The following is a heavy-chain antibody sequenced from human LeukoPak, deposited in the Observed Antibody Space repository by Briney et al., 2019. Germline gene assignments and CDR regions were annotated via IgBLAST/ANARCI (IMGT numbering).Heavy chain of an antibody. CDR1: GYSFASYW. Sequence: GESLKISCQGSGYSFASYWIGWVRQMPGKGLEWMGIIYPGDSDTTYNPSFQGQVTISADKSISTAYLQWSSLKASDTAMYYCARRLGATQPYFDFWGQGALVTVSS. J-gene: IGHJ4*02. CDR2: IYPGDSDT. D-gene: IGHD1-26*01. V-gene: IGHV5-51*01. CDR3: ARRLGATQPYFDF.